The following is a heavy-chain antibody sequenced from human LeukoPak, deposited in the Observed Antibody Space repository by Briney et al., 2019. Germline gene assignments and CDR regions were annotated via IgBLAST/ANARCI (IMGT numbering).Heavy chain of an antibody. D-gene: IGHD3-22*01. CDR1: GYTFTSFD. CDR2: MNPNSGNT. V-gene: IGHV1-8*01. Sequence: ASVKVSCKASGYTFTSFDINWVRQATGQGLEWMGWMNPNSGNTGYAQKFQGRVTMTRNTSISTAYMELSSLRSEDTAVYYCARGRYSHYYHSSGYPNYWGQGTLVPVSS. CDR3: ARGRYSHYYHSSGYPNY. J-gene: IGHJ4*02.